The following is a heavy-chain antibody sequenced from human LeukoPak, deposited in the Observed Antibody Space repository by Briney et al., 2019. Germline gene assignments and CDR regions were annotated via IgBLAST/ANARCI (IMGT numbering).Heavy chain of an antibody. CDR3: ARDLVVITTVYYFDY. CDR1: GGTFSSYA. J-gene: IGHJ4*02. V-gene: IGHV1-69*04. D-gene: IGHD3-22*01. Sequence: GASVKASCKASGGTFSSYAISWVRQAPGQGLEWMGRIIPILGIANYAQKFQGRVTITADKSTSTAYMELSSLRAEDTAVYYCARDLVVITTVYYFDYWGQGTLVTVSS. CDR2: IIPILGIA.